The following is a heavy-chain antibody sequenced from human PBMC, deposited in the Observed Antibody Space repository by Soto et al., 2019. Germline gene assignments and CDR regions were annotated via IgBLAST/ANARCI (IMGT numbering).Heavy chain of an antibody. CDR1: GFTFSSYA. J-gene: IGHJ4*02. CDR3: AKDGPTYYDFWSGAPGFFDY. Sequence: GASLRLSCAASGFTFSSYALSCVRQAPGKGLEWFCAISGSGGSTYYADSVKGRFTISRDNSKTTLYLQMNSPRAEATAVYYCAKDGPTYYDFWSGAPGFFDYWGQGTLVTVSS. V-gene: IGHV3-23*01. CDR2: ISGSGGST. D-gene: IGHD3-3*01.